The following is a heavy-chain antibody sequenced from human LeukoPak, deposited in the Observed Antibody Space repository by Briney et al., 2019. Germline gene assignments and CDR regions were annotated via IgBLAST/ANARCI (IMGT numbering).Heavy chain of an antibody. CDR3: ARDSVPPTYYGDYETYYYYGMDV. CDR1: GFTFSSYA. CDR2: ISYDGSNK. V-gene: IGHV3-30-3*01. D-gene: IGHD4-17*01. J-gene: IGHJ6*02. Sequence: PGGSLRLSCAASGFTFSSYAMHWVRQAPGKGLEWVAVISYDGSNKYYADSVKGRFTISRDNSKNTLYLQMNSLRAEDTAVYYCARDSVPPTYYGDYETYYYYGMDVWGQGTTVTVSS.